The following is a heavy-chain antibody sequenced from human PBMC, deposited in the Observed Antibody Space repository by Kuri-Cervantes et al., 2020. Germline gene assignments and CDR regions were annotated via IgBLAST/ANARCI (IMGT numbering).Heavy chain of an antibody. CDR1: GFTFSSYA. CDR2: ISGSGGST. V-gene: IGHV3-23*01. CDR3: AKSLVGSSWYLNWYFDL. Sequence: GESLKISCAASGFTFSSYAMSWVRQAPGKGLEWVSAISGSGGSTYYADSVKGRFTISRDNSKNTLYLQMNSLRAEDTAVYYCAKSLVGSSWYLNWYFDLWGRGTLVTVS. D-gene: IGHD6-13*01. J-gene: IGHJ2*01.